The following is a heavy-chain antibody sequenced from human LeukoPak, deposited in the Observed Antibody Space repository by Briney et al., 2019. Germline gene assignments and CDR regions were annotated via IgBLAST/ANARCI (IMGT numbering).Heavy chain of an antibody. CDR1: GYTFTGYY. J-gene: IGHJ4*02. D-gene: IGHD6-13*01. V-gene: IGHV1-2*04. CDR3: ATTMYSSSWYVLDY. Sequence: ASVKVSCKASGYTFTGYYMHWVRQAPGQGLEWMGWINPNSGGTNYAQKFQGWVTMTRDTSISTAYMELSRLRSDDTAVYYCATTMYSSSWYVLDYWGQGTLVTVSS. CDR2: INPNSGGT.